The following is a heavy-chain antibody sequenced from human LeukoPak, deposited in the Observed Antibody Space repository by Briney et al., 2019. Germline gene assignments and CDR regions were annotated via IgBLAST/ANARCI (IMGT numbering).Heavy chain of an antibody. D-gene: IGHD3-10*01. CDR2: ISYDGSNK. V-gene: IGHV3-30*18. Sequence: GGSLRLSCAASGFTFSSYGMHWVRQAPGKGLEWVAVISYDGSNKYYADSVKGRFTISRDNSKNTLYLQMNSLRAEDTAVYYCAKEARRSGSYSGHYYYYMDVWGKGTTVTISS. CDR1: GFTFSSYG. J-gene: IGHJ6*03. CDR3: AKEARRSGSYSGHYYYYMDV.